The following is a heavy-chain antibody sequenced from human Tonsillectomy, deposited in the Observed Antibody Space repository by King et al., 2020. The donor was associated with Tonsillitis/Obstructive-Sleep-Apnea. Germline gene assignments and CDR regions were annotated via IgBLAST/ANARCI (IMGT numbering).Heavy chain of an antibody. D-gene: IGHD4-23*01. CDR2: IWCDGSNQ. Sequence: VQLVESGGGVVQPGRSLKLSCAASGFTFSTYGMHWVRQAPGKGLEWVAIIWCDGSNQYYADSVQGRFTISRDNSKNTLFLQMNSLRAEDTAVYFCARDLVLYGGKRIRRYYQYCMDVWGQGTTVTVSS. CDR1: GFTFSTYG. CDR3: ARDLVLYGGKRIRRYYQYCMDV. V-gene: IGHV3-33*01. J-gene: IGHJ6*02.